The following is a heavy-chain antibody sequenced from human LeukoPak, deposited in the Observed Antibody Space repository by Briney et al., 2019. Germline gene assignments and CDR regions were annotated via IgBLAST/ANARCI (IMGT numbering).Heavy chain of an antibody. CDR3: ASTIVSTVFPAGWYFDL. CDR2: IYYSGST. D-gene: IGHD5/OR15-5a*01. Sequence: ASETLFLTCTVSGGSISSYYWSWIRQPPGKGLEWIGYIYYSGSTNYNPSLKSRVTISVDTSKNQFSLKLSSVTAADTAVYYCASTIVSTVFPAGWYFDLWGRGTLVTVSS. V-gene: IGHV4-59*01. J-gene: IGHJ2*01. CDR1: GGSISSYY.